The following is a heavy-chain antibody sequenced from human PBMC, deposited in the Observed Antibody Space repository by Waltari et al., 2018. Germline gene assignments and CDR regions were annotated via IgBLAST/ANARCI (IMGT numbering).Heavy chain of an antibody. Sequence: EVQVVESGGGLVQPGGSLRLSCAASGFTFGYYWMPWVRQVPGKRPVWGSRINTDGSITTYGDSVKGRFIVSRDNARNTLYLQMNSLRAEDTAVYYCARDGIAGSQAYWGQGTLVTVSS. CDR2: INTDGSIT. CDR3: ARDGIAGSQAY. D-gene: IGHD2-21*01. J-gene: IGHJ4*02. V-gene: IGHV3-74*01. CDR1: GFTFGYYW.